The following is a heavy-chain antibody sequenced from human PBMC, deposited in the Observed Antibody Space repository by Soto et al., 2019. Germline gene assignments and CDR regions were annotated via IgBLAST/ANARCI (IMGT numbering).Heavy chain of an antibody. CDR3: AREYSYSYPA. V-gene: IGHV3-53*01. CDR2: IHNSGAT. J-gene: IGHJ1*01. CDR1: GFNVKTTY. Sequence: PXGSLRLSCAASGFNVKTTYMTWVRQAPGEGLEWVSVIHNSGATYYADSVKGRFTISKDNSKNTVYLQMSSLRAEDTAMYYCAREYSYSYPAWGQGTLVTVSS. D-gene: IGHD2-21*01.